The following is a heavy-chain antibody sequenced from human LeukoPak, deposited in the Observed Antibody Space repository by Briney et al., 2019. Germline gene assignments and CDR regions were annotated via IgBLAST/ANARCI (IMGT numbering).Heavy chain of an antibody. V-gene: IGHV4-34*01. CDR2: INHSGST. CDR1: GGSFSGYY. CDR3: ARDAVEDSSSFLFGVVDTFDY. D-gene: IGHD6-6*01. J-gene: IGHJ4*02. Sequence: SETLSLTCAVYGGSFSGYYWSWIRQPPGKGLEWIGEINHSGSTNYNPSLKSRVTISVDTSKNQFSLQLNSVTPEDTAVYYCARDAVEDSSSFLFGVVDTFDYWGQGTLVTVSS.